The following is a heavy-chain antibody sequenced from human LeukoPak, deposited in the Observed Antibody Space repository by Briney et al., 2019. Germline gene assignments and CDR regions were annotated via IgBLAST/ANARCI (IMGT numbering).Heavy chain of an antibody. J-gene: IGHJ4*02. CDR1: GFTFSSYW. CDR3: ARGSDY. CDR2: IKQDGSEK. V-gene: IGHV3-7*01. Sequence: PGGSLRLSCAASGFTFSSYWTSWVRQAPGKGLEWVANIKQDGSEKYYVDSVKGRFTISRDDAKNSLYLQMNSLRAEDTAVYYCARGSDYWGQGTLVTVSS.